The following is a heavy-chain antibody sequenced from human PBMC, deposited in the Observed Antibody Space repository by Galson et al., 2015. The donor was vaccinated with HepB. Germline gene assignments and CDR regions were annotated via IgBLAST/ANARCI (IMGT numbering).Heavy chain of an antibody. CDR2: INGRGSTR. D-gene: IGHD3-16*01. CDR3: VKEGSWFGGDWFDP. CDR1: GFIFRHHA. Sequence: SLRLSCAGSGFIFRHHAIAWIRQAPGKGLEWVSGINGRGSTRSYSDAVKGRFSISRDNSKDTVFLQMDNLRAEDTAVYYCVKEGSWFGGDWFDPWGQGALFTVS. J-gene: IGHJ5*02. V-gene: IGHV3-23*01.